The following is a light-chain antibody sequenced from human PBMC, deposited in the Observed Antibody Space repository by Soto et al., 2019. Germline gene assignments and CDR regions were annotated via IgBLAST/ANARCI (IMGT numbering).Light chain of an antibody. CDR3: QSYGSRQSVV. Sequence: QSVLTQPPSVSGAPGQRVTSSCTGSISNIGAGYDVHWYQQLPGTAPKLLIYGNSHRPAGVPDRCSGSKSGTSASLAITGLQDEDEADYCCQSYGSRQSVVFGGGTKLTVL. J-gene: IGLJ2*01. V-gene: IGLV1-40*01. CDR1: ISNIGAGYD. CDR2: GNS.